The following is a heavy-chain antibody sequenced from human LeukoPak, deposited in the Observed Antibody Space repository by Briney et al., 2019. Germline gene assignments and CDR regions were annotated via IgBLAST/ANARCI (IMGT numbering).Heavy chain of an antibody. J-gene: IGHJ1*01. CDR1: GYTLTELS. V-gene: IGHV1-24*01. CDR2: FDPEDGET. CDR3: ATNAVGGYHSYFQH. D-gene: IGHD3-22*01. Sequence: ASVKVSCKASGYTLTELSMHWVRQAPGKGLEWMGGFDPEDGETIYAQKFQGRVTMTEDTSTDTAYMELGSLRSEDTAVYYCATNAVGGYHSYFQHWGQGTLVTVSS.